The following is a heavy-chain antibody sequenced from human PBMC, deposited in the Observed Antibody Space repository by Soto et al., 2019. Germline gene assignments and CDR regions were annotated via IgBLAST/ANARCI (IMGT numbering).Heavy chain of an antibody. V-gene: IGHV1-2*02. CDR2: INPNSGGT. J-gene: IGHJ3*02. CDR3: ARVPPYGSGSYYNGIHAFDI. D-gene: IGHD3-10*01. CDR1: GYTFTGYY. Sequence: ASVKVSCKASGYTFTGYYMHWVRQAPGQGLEWMGWINPNSGGTNYAQKFQGRVTMTRDTSISTAYMELSRLRSDDTAVYYCARVPPYGSGSYYNGIHAFDIWGQGTMVTVSS.